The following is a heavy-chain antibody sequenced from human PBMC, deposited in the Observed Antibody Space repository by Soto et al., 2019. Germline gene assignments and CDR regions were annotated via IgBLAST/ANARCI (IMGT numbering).Heavy chain of an antibody. CDR3: ASDPGYVDERHASDI. CDR2: ISAYNGNT. Sequence: ASVKGSCKASGYTFTSYGISGVRQAPGQGLEWMGWISAYNGNTNYAQKLQGRVTMTTDTSTSTAYIELRSRRSDDTAGCYGASDPGYVDERHASDIWGQGTMVTVSS. D-gene: IGHD5-12*01. J-gene: IGHJ3*02. V-gene: IGHV1-18*01. CDR1: GYTFTSYG.